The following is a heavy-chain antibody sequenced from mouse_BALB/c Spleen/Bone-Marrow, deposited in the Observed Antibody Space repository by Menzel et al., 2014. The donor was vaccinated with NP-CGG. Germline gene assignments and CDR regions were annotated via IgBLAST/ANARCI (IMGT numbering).Heavy chain of an antibody. CDR1: GFTFSSFG. J-gene: IGHJ2*01. D-gene: IGHD4-1*01. V-gene: IGHV5-17*02. CDR2: ISCGSSTI. Sequence: EVHLVESGGGLVQPGGSRKLSCAASGFTFSSFGMHWVRQAPEKGLEWVAYISCGSSTIFYADTVKGRFPVSSANPKYTQFLQMTSLRSEDKSRYFCTRGGNWDDFDSWGQGTTLTVSS. CDR3: TRGGNWDDFDS.